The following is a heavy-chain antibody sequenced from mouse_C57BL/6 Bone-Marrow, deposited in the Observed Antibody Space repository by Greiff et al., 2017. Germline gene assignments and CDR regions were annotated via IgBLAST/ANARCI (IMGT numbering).Heavy chain of an antibody. Sequence: QVQLQQSGPELVKPGASVKISCKASGYAFSSSWMNWVKQRPGKGLEWIGRIYPGDGDTNYNGKFKGKATLTADKSSSTAYMQLSSLTSEDSAVYFCARWYYGSAGPWGQGTSVTVSS. J-gene: IGHJ4*01. CDR2: IYPGDGDT. CDR3: ARWYYGSAGP. D-gene: IGHD1-1*01. V-gene: IGHV1-82*01. CDR1: GYAFSSSW.